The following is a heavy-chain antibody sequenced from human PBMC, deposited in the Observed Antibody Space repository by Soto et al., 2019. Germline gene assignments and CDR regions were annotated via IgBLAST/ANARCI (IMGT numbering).Heavy chain of an antibody. V-gene: IGHV3-21*01. Sequence: PGGSLRLSCAASGFTFSSYSMNWVRQAPGKGLEWVSSISSSSSYIYYADSVEGRFTISRDNAKNSLYLQMNSLRAEDTAVYYCARAGVWFDREGYFDYWGQGTLVTVSS. CDR3: ARAGVWFDREGYFDY. CDR2: ISSSSSYI. D-gene: IGHD3-10*01. CDR1: GFTFSSYS. J-gene: IGHJ4*02.